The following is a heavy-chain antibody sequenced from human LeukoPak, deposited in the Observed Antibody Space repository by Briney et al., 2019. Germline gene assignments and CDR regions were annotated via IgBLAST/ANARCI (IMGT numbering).Heavy chain of an antibody. CDR3: ARSRAGSGSYFGAFDI. D-gene: IGHD3-10*01. Sequence: GGSLRLSCAASGFTFSDSPMHWVRQASGKGLEWVGRIRTKATNYAPAYAASVKGRFTISRDDSKSTTYLQMNSLETEDTAVYYCARSRAGSGSYFGAFDIWGQGTMVTVSS. CDR1: GFTFSDSP. V-gene: IGHV3-73*01. J-gene: IGHJ3*02. CDR2: IRTKATNYAP.